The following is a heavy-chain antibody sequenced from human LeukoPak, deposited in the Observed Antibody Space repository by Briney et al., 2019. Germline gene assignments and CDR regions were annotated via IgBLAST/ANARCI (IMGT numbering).Heavy chain of an antibody. CDR1: GFTFSNYC. V-gene: IGHV3-30*02. CDR2: IRYDGSTK. D-gene: IGHD2-2*01. Sequence: PGGSLRLSCAAYGFTFSNYCIHWVRQAPGKGLEWVALIRYDGSTKYYVDSVKGRFTISRDNSKNTLYLQMNSLRAEDTAVYYCAKDSTILHNNFDRGHMYVWGKGKTVTVS. J-gene: IGHJ6*03. CDR3: AKDSTILHNNFDRGHMYV.